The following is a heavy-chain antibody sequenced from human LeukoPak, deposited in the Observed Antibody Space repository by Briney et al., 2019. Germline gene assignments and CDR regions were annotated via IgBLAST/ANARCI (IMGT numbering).Heavy chain of an antibody. V-gene: IGHV3-21*01. D-gene: IGHD6-6*01. J-gene: IGHJ4*02. CDR2: ISPTGGAI. CDR1: GFTFSTSA. CDR3: ARESEYSSSSGGYFDY. Sequence: KSGGSLRLSCAASGFTFSTSAMNWVRQAPGRGLEWVSSISPTGGAIFYADSVKGRFTISRDNAKNSLYLQMNSLRAEDTAVYYCARESEYSSSSGGYFDYWGQGTLVTVSS.